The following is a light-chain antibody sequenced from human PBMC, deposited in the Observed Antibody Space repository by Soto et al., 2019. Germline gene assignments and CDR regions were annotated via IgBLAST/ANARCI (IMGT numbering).Light chain of an antibody. Sequence: EIVLTQSPATLSLSPGERATLSCRASQSVRSYLAWYQQKIGQAPRLLIYDASNRATGIPARFSGSGSGTNFTLTISSLEPEDFAVYYCQQRSNWPLTFGGGTKVDIK. J-gene: IGKJ4*01. CDR2: DAS. CDR3: QQRSNWPLT. CDR1: QSVRSY. V-gene: IGKV3-11*01.